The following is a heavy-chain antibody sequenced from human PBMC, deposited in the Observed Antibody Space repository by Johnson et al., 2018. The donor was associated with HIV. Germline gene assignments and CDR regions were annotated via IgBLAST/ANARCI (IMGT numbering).Heavy chain of an antibody. CDR3: AKSPAKDHGGNSGAFAI. V-gene: IGHV3-30*18. CDR2: ISFDGSDK. Sequence: VESGGGAVQPGRSLRLSCAASGFPFSSYGMHWVRQAPGKGLEWVAVISFDGSDKYYADSVKGRFTISRDNSKNTLYLQMNSLRAEDTAIYYCAKSPAKDHGGNSGAFAIWGQGTMVTVSS. D-gene: IGHD4/OR15-4a*01. J-gene: IGHJ3*02. CDR1: GFPFSSYG.